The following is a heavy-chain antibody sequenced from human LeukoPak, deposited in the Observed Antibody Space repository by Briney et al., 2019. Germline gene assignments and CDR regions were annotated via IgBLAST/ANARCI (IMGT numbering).Heavy chain of an antibody. CDR2: IPDDGINK. Sequence: PGGSLRLSCVATGFSFSIYGMHRVRQAPGKGLEWVAYIPDDGINKSYADSVKGRFTISRDDSKYTLYLQMNSLRAEDTAVFYCAKDRANYAKDYWGQGTLVTVSS. V-gene: IGHV3-30*02. CDR1: GFSFSIYG. CDR3: AKDRANYAKDY. J-gene: IGHJ4*02. D-gene: IGHD2-2*01.